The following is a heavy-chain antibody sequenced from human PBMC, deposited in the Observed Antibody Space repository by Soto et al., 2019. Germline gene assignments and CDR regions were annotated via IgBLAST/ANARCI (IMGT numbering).Heavy chain of an antibody. D-gene: IGHD4-17*01. CDR3: ARRRASDYGGNNNPDYFDY. CDR2: ISYSGNT. V-gene: IGHV4-39*01. Sequence: QLQLQESDPGLVKPSETLSLTCTVSGGSINMGGYYWVWIRQPPGKGLEWIGSISYSGNTYNSPSLLHRGIISIDTSKNQFYLNVNSVTAEDTAVYYCARRRASDYGGNNNPDYFDYWGQGTLVTVSS. J-gene: IGHJ4*02. CDR1: GGSINMGGYY.